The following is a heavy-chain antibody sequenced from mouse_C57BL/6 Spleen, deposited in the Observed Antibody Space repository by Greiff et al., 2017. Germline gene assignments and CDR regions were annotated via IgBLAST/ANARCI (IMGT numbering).Heavy chain of an antibody. CDR3: TDSNYGDWYFDV. D-gene: IGHD2-5*01. CDR2: IRLKSDNYAT. V-gene: IGHV6-3*01. CDR1: GFTFSNYW. Sequence: EVKVVESGGGLVQPGGSMKLSCVASGFTFSNYWMNWVRQSPEKGLEWVAQIRLKSDNYATHYAESVKGRFTISRDDSKSSVYLQMNNLRAEDTGIYYCTDSNYGDWYFDVWGTGITVTVSS. J-gene: IGHJ1*03.